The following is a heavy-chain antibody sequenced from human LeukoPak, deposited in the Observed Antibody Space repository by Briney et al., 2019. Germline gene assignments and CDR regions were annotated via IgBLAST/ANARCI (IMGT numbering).Heavy chain of an antibody. D-gene: IGHD3-22*01. J-gene: IGHJ4*02. CDR1: GFTFSSYA. CDR3: AGDSYYYDSSGTYY. V-gene: IGHV3-30-3*01. Sequence: GGSLRLSCAASGFTFSSYAMHWVRQAPGKGLEWVAVISYDGSKKYYADSVKGRFTISRDNSKNTLYLQMNSLRAEDTAVYYCAGDSYYYDSSGTYYWGQGTLVTVSS. CDR2: ISYDGSKK.